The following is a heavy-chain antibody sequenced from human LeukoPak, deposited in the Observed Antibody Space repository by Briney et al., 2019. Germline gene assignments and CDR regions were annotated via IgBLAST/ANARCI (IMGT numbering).Heavy chain of an antibody. V-gene: IGHV1-69*13. D-gene: IGHD3-22*01. CDR3: ARDVEIDRGDYFDY. J-gene: IGHJ4*02. CDR1: GGTFSSYA. Sequence: SVKVSCKASGGTFSSYAISWVRQASGQGLEWMGRIIPIFGTANYAQKFQGRVTITADESTSTAYMELSSLRSEDTAVYYCARDVEIDRGDYFDYWGQGTLVTVSS. CDR2: IIPIFGTA.